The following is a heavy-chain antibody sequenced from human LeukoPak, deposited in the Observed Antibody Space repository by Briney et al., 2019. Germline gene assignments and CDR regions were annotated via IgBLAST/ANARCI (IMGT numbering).Heavy chain of an antibody. Sequence: PGGSLRLSCAASGFTFSSNYMSWVRQAPGKGLEWVSVIYSGGSTYYADSVKGRFTTSRDNSKNTLYLQMNSLRAEDTAVYYCAAVEYSSSSGAFDIWGQGTMVTVSS. CDR3: AAVEYSSSSGAFDI. V-gene: IGHV3-53*01. CDR1: GFTFSSNY. CDR2: IYSGGST. D-gene: IGHD6-6*01. J-gene: IGHJ3*02.